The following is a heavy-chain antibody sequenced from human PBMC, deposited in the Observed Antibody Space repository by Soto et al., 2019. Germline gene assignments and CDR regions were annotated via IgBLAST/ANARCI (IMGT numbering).Heavy chain of an antibody. CDR2: ISGSGGST. D-gene: IGHD1-26*01. V-gene: IGHV3-23*01. Sequence: GGSLRLSCAASGFTFSNYAMSWVRQAPGKGLEWVSTISGSGGSTYYADSVKGRFTISRDNSKNTLSLQMNSLRAEDTAVYYCAKGMGATIYYGMDVWGQGTTVTVSS. J-gene: IGHJ6*02. CDR3: AKGMGATIYYGMDV. CDR1: GFTFSNYA.